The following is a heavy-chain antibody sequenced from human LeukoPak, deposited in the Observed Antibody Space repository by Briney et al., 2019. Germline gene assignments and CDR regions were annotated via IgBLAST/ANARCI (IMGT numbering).Heavy chain of an antibody. D-gene: IGHD6-6*01. Sequence: SETLSLTCAVYGGSSSGYYWSWIRQPPGKGLEWIGEINHSGSTNYNPSLKSRVTISVDTSKNQFSLKLSSVTAADTAVYYCARGGRIAARPSRWFDPWGQGTLVTVSS. V-gene: IGHV4-34*01. CDR1: GGSSSGYY. J-gene: IGHJ5*02. CDR3: ARGGRIAARPSRWFDP. CDR2: INHSGST.